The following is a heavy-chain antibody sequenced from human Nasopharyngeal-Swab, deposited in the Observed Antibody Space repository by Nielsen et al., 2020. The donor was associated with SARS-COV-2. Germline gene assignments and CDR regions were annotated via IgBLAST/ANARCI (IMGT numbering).Heavy chain of an antibody. Sequence: ASVKVSCKVSGYTLTELSMHWVRQAPGKGLEWMGGFDPEDGETIYAQKFQGRVTMTEDTSTDTAYMELSSLRSEDTVVYYCATGDPTTYWYFDLWGRGTLVTVSS. CDR3: ATGDPTTYWYFDL. V-gene: IGHV1-24*01. D-gene: IGHD4-17*01. J-gene: IGHJ2*01. CDR1: GYTLTELS. CDR2: FDPEDGET.